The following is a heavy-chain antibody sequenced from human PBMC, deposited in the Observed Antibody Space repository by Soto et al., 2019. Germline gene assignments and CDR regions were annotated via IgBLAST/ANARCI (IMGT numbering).Heavy chain of an antibody. CDR1: GDSVSSNSAA. CDR3: ARDFGMGWLQSSAFDI. D-gene: IGHD5-12*01. V-gene: IGHV6-1*01. J-gene: IGHJ3*02. Sequence: PSQTLSLTCAISGDSVSSNSAAWNWIRQSPSRGLEWLGRTYYRSKWYNDYAVSVKSRITINPDTSNNQFSLQLNSVTPEDTAVYYCARDFGMGWLQSSAFDIWGQGTMVTVSS. CDR2: TYYRSKWYN.